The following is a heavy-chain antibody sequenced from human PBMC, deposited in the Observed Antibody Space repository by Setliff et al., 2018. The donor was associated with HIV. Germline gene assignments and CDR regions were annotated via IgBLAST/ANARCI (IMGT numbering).Heavy chain of an antibody. V-gene: IGHV1-2*04. CDR3: ARQLSPDVRLTLIRGVSVLAY. CDR1: GYTFTGYY. J-gene: IGHJ4*02. Sequence: ASVKVSCKASGYTFTGYYIHRVRQAPGQGLEWMGWINPNSGDTNYAQKFEGWVNMTRDTSINTAHMYLTRVKSDDTAVYYCARQLSPDVRLTLIRGVSVLAYWGQGTLVTVSS. D-gene: IGHD3-10*01. CDR2: INPNSGDT.